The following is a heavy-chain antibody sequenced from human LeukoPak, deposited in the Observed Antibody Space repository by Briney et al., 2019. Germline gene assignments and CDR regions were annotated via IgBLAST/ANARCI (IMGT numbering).Heavy chain of an antibody. J-gene: IGHJ4*02. Sequence: GGSLRLSCAASGFTFSRYGMHWVRQAPGNGLKWVAVISYDGSNKYYADSVKGRFTISRDNSKNTLYLQMNSLRAEDTAVYYCAKGSSGWPSDYWGQGTLVTVSS. D-gene: IGHD6-19*01. CDR3: AKGSSGWPSDY. CDR2: ISYDGSNK. CDR1: GFTFSRYG. V-gene: IGHV3-30*18.